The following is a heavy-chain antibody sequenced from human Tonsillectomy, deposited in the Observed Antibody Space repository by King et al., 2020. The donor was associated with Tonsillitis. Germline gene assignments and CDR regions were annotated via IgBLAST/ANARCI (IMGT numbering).Heavy chain of an antibody. Sequence: AQLVQSGAEVKKAGESLKISCRASGYIFTRNWIGWVRQMPGKGLEWLGIIYPGDSDARYGPSLQGRVTMSVDKSIITAYMQWSSLQASDTAIYYCARRRDDGSGAYSSSRDAFDIWGQGTRVTVSS. CDR3: ARRRDDGSGAYSSSRDAFDI. J-gene: IGHJ3*02. V-gene: IGHV5-51*01. CDR1: GYIFTRNW. D-gene: IGHD3-10*01. CDR2: IYPGDSDA.